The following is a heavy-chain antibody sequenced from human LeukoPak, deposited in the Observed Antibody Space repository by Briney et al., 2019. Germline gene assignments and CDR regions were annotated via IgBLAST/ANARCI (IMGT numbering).Heavy chain of an antibody. Sequence: ASVKVSCKASGFTFTNYYMHWVRQALGQGLEWMGLINPSGSNTNYAQKFRGRVTMTRDTSATTVYMELSSLRSEDTAVYYCAREESGGYFDYGGQGTLVTVSS. CDR2: INPSGSNT. J-gene: IGHJ4*02. V-gene: IGHV1-46*01. D-gene: IGHD2-8*02. CDR3: AREESGGYFDY. CDR1: GFTFTNYY.